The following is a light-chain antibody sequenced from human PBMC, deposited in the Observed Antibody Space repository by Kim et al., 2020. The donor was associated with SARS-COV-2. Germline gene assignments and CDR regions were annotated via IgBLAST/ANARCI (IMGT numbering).Light chain of an antibody. J-gene: IGLJ1*01. CDR1: KLGNKY. CDR3: QAWDNTTV. CDR2: EDN. Sequence: SYELTQPPSVSVSPGQTASISCSGDKLGNKYTSWYQQRPGQSPVLVIYEDNKRPSGIPERFSGSISGNTATLTISGAQAMDEADYYCQAWDNTTVFGTGTKVTVL. V-gene: IGLV3-1*01.